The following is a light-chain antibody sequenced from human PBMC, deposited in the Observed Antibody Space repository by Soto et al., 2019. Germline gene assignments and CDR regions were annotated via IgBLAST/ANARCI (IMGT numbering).Light chain of an antibody. J-gene: IGKJ1*01. V-gene: IGKV3-11*01. Sequence: EIVLTQSPATLSLSPGERDTLSSRASQSVSSYLAWYQQKPGQAPRLLIYDSSNRAAGIPARFSGSGSGTDFTLTISSLEPEDFAVYYCQQRSNWPRTFGQGTKVEIK. CDR1: QSVSSY. CDR2: DSS. CDR3: QQRSNWPRT.